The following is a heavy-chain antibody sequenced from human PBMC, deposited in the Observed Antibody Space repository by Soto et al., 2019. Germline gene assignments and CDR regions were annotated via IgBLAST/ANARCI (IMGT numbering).Heavy chain of an antibody. CDR2: INPILSMS. V-gene: IGHV1-69*02. Sequence: QVQLVQSGAEVKKPGSSVRVSCKASGDTFSFYSINWVRQAPGLGLEWMGRINPILSMSNYAQRFQGRVTVTGDKSTSTAYMELSSLRSEDTAMYYCASSYGSGYRAFDYWGQGALVTVSS. D-gene: IGHD3-10*01. CDR1: GDTFSFYS. CDR3: ASSYGSGYRAFDY. J-gene: IGHJ4*02.